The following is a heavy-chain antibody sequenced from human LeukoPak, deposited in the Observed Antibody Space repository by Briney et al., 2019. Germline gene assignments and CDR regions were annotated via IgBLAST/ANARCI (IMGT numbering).Heavy chain of an antibody. CDR2: IDDVVIKT. V-gene: IGHV3-23*01. D-gene: IGHD3-22*01. CDR3: SRGGHGYHSRGYYYVDIDY. CDR1: GFTFNDNV. J-gene: IGHJ4*02. Sequence: GGSLRLSCAPSGFTFNDNVMTSVREAPGEGLGRVSIIDDVVIKTYYRDSVKGRFTVSRDNSNNMMFLQMNSLRAEDTAVYYCSRGGHGYHSRGYYYVDIDYWGQGTLVTVSS.